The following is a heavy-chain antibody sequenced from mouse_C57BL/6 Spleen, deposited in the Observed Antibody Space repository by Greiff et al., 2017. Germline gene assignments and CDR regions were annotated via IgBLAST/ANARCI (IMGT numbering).Heavy chain of an antibody. J-gene: IGHJ2*01. V-gene: IGHV1-80*01. D-gene: IGHD1-1*01. CDR3: ARRDSGSSHPFDY. CDR1: GYAFSSYW. Sequence: LQQSGASVKISCKASGYAFSSYWMNWVKQRPGKGLEWIGQIYPGDGDTNYNGKFKGKATLTADKSSSPAYMQISSLTSEGSAVDYCARRDSGSSHPFDYWGQGTTLTVSS. CDR2: IYPGDGDT.